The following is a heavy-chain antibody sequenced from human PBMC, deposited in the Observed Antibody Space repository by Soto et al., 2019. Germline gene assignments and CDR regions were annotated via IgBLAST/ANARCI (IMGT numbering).Heavy chain of an antibody. CDR1: GFTFSDFY. J-gene: IGHJ6*02. CDR3: ARGSSVRGMNG. Sequence: GWSLRLSCAASGFTFSDFYMSWVRQAPGKGLEWVAYISGTDPYMKYADAVRGRFTISRDNAKNSVYMPLNSLRDDDTPVSYCARGSSVRGMNGRGQGTTVTVS. D-gene: IGHD6-13*01. V-gene: IGHV3-11*06. CDR2: ISGTDPYM.